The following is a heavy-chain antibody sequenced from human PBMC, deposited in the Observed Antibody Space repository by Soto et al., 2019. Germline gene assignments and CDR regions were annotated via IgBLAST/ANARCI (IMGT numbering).Heavy chain of an antibody. Sequence: GGSLRLSCAASGFTFDDYAMHWVRQAPGKGLEWVSGISWNSGSIGYADSVKGRFTISRDNAKNSLYLQMNSLRAEDTALYYCAIPMVGYYGMDVWGQGTTVTVSS. D-gene: IGHD3-10*01. V-gene: IGHV3-9*01. CDR3: AIPMVGYYGMDV. CDR2: ISWNSGSI. J-gene: IGHJ6*02. CDR1: GFTFDDYA.